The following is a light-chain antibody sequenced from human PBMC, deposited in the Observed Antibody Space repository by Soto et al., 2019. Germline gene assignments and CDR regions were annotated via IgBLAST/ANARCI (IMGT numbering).Light chain of an antibody. CDR3: AAWDDSLNSPL. CDR1: SFNIGSNS. J-gene: IGLJ2*01. CDR2: SDN. V-gene: IGLV1-44*01. Sequence: QSVLTQPPSASGTPGQRVTISCSGSSFNIGSNSVNWYQHVPGTAPKLLIHSDNQRPSGVSVRFSASKSDTSASLAISGLQSEDEAAYYSAAWDDSLNSPLFGGGTKLTVL.